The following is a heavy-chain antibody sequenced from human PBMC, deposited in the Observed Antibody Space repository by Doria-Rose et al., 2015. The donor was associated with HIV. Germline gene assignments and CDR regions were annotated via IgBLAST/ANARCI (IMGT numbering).Heavy chain of an antibody. CDR3: AGIMSSRWDHKYYFDF. V-gene: IGHV2-26*01. D-gene: IGHD6-13*01. Sequence: QVTLKESGPVLVKPTETLTLTCTVSGVSLSSPGMGVSWIRQPPGKALEWLANIFSDDERSYKTSLKSRLTISRVTSNSQVVLPMTDMDTVDTATYYCAGIMSSRWDHKYYFDFWRQETLVIVSA. J-gene: IGHJ4*02. CDR2: IFSDDER. CDR1: GVSLSSPGMG.